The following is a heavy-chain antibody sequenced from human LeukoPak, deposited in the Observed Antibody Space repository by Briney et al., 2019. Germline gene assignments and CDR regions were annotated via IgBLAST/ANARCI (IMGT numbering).Heavy chain of an antibody. CDR1: GYTFTSYG. D-gene: IGHD3-10*01. V-gene: IGHV1-18*01. J-gene: IGHJ4*02. CDR2: ISAYNGNT. Sequence: ASVKVSCKASGYTFTSYGISWVRQAPGQGLEWMGWISAYNGNTNYAQKLQGRVTMTTDTSTSTAYMELRSLRSDDTAVYDCARTYPQYYYGSGRSLGAFDYWGQGTLVTVSS. CDR3: ARTYPQYYYGSGRSLGAFDY.